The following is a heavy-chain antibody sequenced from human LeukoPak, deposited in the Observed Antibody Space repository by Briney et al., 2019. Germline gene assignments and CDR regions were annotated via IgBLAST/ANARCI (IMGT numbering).Heavy chain of an antibody. CDR3: ASGSSSSSARGYYGMDV. V-gene: IGHV5-10-1*01. D-gene: IGHD6-6*01. CDR1: GYSFTSYW. CDR2: IDPSDSYT. Sequence: GESLKISCKGSGYSFTSYWISWVRQMPGKGLEWMGRIDPSDSYTNYSPSFQGHVTISADKSISTAYLQWSSLKASDTAMYYCASGSSSSSARGYYGMDVWGQGTTVTVSS. J-gene: IGHJ6*02.